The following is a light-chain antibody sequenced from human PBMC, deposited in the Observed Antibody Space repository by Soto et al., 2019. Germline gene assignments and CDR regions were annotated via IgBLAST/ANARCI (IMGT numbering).Light chain of an antibody. CDR2: WAS. J-gene: IGKJ1*01. V-gene: IGKV4-1*01. CDR1: QSVLYSPNNRNY. Sequence: DIVMTQPPDSLAVSLGERATINCKSSQSVLYSPNNRNYLAWYQQKPGQPPKLLIYWASTRESGVPDRFSGSGSGTDFTLTISSLQAEDVAVYYCQQYYSPPWTFGQGTKVEIK. CDR3: QQYYSPPWT.